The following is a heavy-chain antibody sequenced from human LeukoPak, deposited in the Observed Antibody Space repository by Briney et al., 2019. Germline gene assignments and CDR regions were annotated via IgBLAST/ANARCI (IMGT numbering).Heavy chain of an antibody. J-gene: IGHJ5*02. D-gene: IGHD2-21*02. CDR3: ANLVIVVVTAQSWFDP. V-gene: IGHV3-23*01. Sequence: PGGSLRLSCAASGFTYSSYAMSWVRQAPGKGLESVSAISGSGGSTYYADSVKGRFTISRDNSKNTLYLQMNSLRAEDTAVYYCANLVIVVVTAQSWFDPWGQGTLVTVSS. CDR1: GFTYSSYA. CDR2: ISGSGGST.